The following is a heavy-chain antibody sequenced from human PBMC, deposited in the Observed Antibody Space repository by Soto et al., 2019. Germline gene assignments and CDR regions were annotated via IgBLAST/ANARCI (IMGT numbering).Heavy chain of an antibody. Sequence: PSETLSLTCTVSGGSTSSYYWSWIRQPPGKGLEWIGNIDDSGSTNYNPSYKSRVTISVDTSKNQFSLKLRSATAADTAVYYCARNVHDSSGSYRRWFDPWGQGTLVTV. V-gene: IGHV4-59*01. D-gene: IGHD3-22*01. CDR1: GGSTSSYY. CDR2: IDDSGST. J-gene: IGHJ5*02. CDR3: ARNVHDSSGSYRRWFDP.